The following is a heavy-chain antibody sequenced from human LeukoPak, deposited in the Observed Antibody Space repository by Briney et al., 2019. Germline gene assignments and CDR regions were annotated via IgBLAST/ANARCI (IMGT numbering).Heavy chain of an antibody. CDR2: ISSSGSTI. V-gene: IGHV3-48*03. Sequence: GGSLRLSCAASGFTFSSYEMNWVRQAPGKGLEWGSYISSSGSTIYYADSVKGRFTISRDNAKNSLYPQMNSLRAEATAVYYCAELGITMIGGVWGKGTTVTISS. CDR3: AELGITMIGGV. J-gene: IGHJ6*04. D-gene: IGHD3-10*02. CDR1: GFTFSSYE.